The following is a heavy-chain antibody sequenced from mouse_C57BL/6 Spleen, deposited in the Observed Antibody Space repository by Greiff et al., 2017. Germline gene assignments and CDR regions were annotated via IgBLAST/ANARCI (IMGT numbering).Heavy chain of an antibody. V-gene: IGHV5-4*01. CDR2: VSDGGSYT. CDR1: GFTFSSYA. CDR3: ARGYAIDY. J-gene: IGHJ4*01. Sequence: EVHLVESGGGLVKPGGSLKLSCAASGFTFSSYAMSWVRQTPEKRLEWVATVSDGGSYTYYPDNVKGRFTLSRDNAKNNLYLQMSHLKSENTAMYYCARGYAIDYWGKGTSVTVSS.